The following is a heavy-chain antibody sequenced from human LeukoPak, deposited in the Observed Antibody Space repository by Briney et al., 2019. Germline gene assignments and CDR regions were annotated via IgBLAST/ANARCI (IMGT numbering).Heavy chain of an antibody. CDR2: ISSNGGST. D-gene: IGHD1-26*01. CDR3: AKAVVGATPLFDY. J-gene: IGHJ4*02. V-gene: IGHV3-64*04. Sequence: GGSLRLSCSASGFTFSSYAMHWVRQAPGKGLEYVSAISSNGGSTYYADSVKGRFTISRDNSKNTLYLQMNSLRAEDTAVYYCAKAVVGATPLFDYWGQGTLVTVSS. CDR1: GFTFSSYA.